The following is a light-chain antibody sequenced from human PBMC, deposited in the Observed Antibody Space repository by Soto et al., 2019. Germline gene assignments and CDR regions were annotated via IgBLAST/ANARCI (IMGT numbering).Light chain of an antibody. CDR1: SSDVGGYNY. CDR2: EVN. V-gene: IGLV2-8*01. Sequence: QSALTQPPSASGSPGQSVTLSCTGTSSDVGGYNYVSWFQQHPGKAPKLIIHEVNQRPSGVPDRFSGSKSGNTAALTVSGLQAEDEGTYYCSSYGGYSNGVFGTGTKLTVL. CDR3: SSYGGYSNGV. J-gene: IGLJ1*01.